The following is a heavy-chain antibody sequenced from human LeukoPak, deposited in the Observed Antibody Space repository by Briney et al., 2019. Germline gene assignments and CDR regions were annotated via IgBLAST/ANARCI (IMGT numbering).Heavy chain of an antibody. CDR2: ISTYNGNT. D-gene: IGHD2-15*01. V-gene: IGHV1-18*01. CDR1: GYTFSSYG. CDR3: AGSCSGGSCYSLPAFDI. Sequence: ASVKVSCKASGYTFSSYGISWVRQAPGQGLEWMGWISTYNGNTNYAQNLQGRVTMTTDTSTSTAYMELRSLRSDDTAMYYCAGSCSGGSCYSLPAFDIWGQGTMVTVS. J-gene: IGHJ3*02.